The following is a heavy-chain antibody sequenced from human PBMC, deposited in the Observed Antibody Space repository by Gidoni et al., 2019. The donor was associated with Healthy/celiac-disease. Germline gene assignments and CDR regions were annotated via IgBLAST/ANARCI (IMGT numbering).Heavy chain of an antibody. CDR1: GFTFSSYS. D-gene: IGHD2-21*01. V-gene: IGHV3-21*01. Sequence: EVQLVESGGGLVKPGGSLRLYCAASGFTFSSYSMNCVRQAPGKGLECVSSISSSSSYIYYADSVKGRFTISRDNAKNSLYLQMNSLRAEDTAVYYCARVGVYCGGDCLDYWGQGTLVSVSS. CDR3: ARVGVYCGGDCLDY. CDR2: ISSSSSYI. J-gene: IGHJ4*02.